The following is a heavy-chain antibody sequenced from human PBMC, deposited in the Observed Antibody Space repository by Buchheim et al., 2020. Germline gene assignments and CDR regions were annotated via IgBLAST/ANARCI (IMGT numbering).Heavy chain of an antibody. CDR3: ARGHREAAAAGFYFY. Sequence: EVQLVESGGGLVQPGGSLRLSCAASGFTFSSYSMNWVRQAPGKGLEWVSYISSSSSTIYYADSVKGRFTISRDNAKNSLYLQMNGLRAEDTAVYYCARGHREAAAAGFYFYWGQGTL. CDR2: ISSSSSTI. V-gene: IGHV3-48*01. CDR1: GFTFSSYS. D-gene: IGHD6-13*01. J-gene: IGHJ4*02.